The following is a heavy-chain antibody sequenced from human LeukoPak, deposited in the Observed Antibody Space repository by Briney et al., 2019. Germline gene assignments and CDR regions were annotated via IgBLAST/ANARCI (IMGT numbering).Heavy chain of an antibody. CDR2: LYYSGST. D-gene: IGHD6-13*01. CDR3: ARSVYSTNVHS. V-gene: IGHV4-39*01. J-gene: IGHJ4*02. CDR1: GGSISSTSYY. Sequence: SETLSLTCTVSGGSISSTSYYWGWIRQPPGKGLEWIGSLYYSGSTYCNPSLKSRVTISVDTSKNQLSLKLSSVTASDTAVYYCARSVYSTNVHSWGQGTLVTVSS.